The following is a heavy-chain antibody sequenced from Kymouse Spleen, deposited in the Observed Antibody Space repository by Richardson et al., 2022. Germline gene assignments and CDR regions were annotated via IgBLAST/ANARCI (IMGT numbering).Heavy chain of an antibody. V-gene: IGHV4-34*01. CDR1: GGSFSGYY. J-gene: IGHJ6*02. CDR3: ALYYDILTGYYGMDV. CDR2: INHSGST. D-gene: IGHD3-9*01. Sequence: QVQLQQWGAGLLKPSETLSLTCAVYGGSFSGYYWSWIRQPPGKGLEWIGEINHSGSTNYNPSLKSRVTISVDTSKNQFSLKLSSVTAADTAVYYCALYYDILTGYYGMDVWGQGTTVTVSS.